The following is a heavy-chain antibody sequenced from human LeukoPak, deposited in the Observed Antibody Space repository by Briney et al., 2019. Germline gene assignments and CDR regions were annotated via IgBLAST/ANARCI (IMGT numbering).Heavy chain of an antibody. Sequence: SETLSLTCTVSPHSTTINFWSWVRQPPGKGLEWIGQTHRSGSTNYNPSLQSRVTISIDRSKNQIALELSSVTAADTAVYYCAREIVGGFNPGAYWGQGTLVTVAS. CDR1: PHSTTINF. CDR3: AREIVGGFNPGAY. D-gene: IGHD1-14*01. V-gene: IGHV4-59*12. CDR2: THRSGST. J-gene: IGHJ4*02.